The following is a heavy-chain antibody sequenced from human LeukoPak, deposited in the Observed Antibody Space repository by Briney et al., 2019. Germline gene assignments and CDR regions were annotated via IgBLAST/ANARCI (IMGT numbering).Heavy chain of an antibody. CDR1: GGSISSDGHY. Sequence: PSQTLPLTCTVSGGSISSDGHYWSWIRQHPGKGLEWIGNIYYSGNTYYNPSLKTQITISIDTSKNQFSLKLNSVTAADTAVYYCARDRSYGDYPMMYDAFDIWGQGTMVTVSS. V-gene: IGHV4-31*01. CDR2: IYYSGNT. D-gene: IGHD4-17*01. CDR3: ARDRSYGDYPMMYDAFDI. J-gene: IGHJ3*02.